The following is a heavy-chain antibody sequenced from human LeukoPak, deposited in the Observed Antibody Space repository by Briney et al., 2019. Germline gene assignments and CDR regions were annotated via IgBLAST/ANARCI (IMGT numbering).Heavy chain of an antibody. Sequence: SETLSLTSTVSSGNINGNYWGRLPPRPGLGWECIVRIYTSGSTYYNTFLESVATMSVDTSKNHCSLQLSSVTAADMAVYYCGRGVLVVVPAAGAFDIWGRETMDSVSS. J-gene: IGHJ3*02. D-gene: IGHD2-2*01. CDR3: GRGVLVVVPAAGAFDI. CDR2: IYTSGST. CDR1: SGNINGNY. V-gene: IGHV4-4*07.